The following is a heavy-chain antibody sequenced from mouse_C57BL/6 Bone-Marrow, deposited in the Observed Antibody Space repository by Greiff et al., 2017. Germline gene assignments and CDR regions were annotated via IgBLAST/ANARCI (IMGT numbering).Heavy chain of an antibody. V-gene: IGHV1-55*01. D-gene: IGHD1-1*01. CDR2: IYPGSGST. CDR3: ARKIYYGSSPDY. CDR1: GYTFTSYW. Sequence: QVQLQQSGAELVKPGASVKMSCKASGYTFTSYWITWVKQRPGQGLEWIGDIYPGSGSTNYNEKFKSKATLTVDTSSSPAYMQLSSLTSEDSAVYYCARKIYYGSSPDYWGQGTTLTVTS. J-gene: IGHJ2*01.